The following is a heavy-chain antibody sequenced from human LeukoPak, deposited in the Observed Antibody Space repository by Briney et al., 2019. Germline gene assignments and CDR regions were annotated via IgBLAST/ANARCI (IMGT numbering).Heavy chain of an antibody. Sequence: GGSLRLSCRASGFTFSTYAMSWVSQAPGKGLEWVSGSSGNGDGTYYADSVKGRFTISRDNSKNTLYLQMNSLRAEDTAVYYCAKDITMVRGVILGGFDYWGQGTLVTVSS. CDR3: AKDITMVRGVILGGFDY. V-gene: IGHV3-23*01. CDR1: GFTFSTYA. CDR2: SSGNGDGT. D-gene: IGHD3-10*01. J-gene: IGHJ4*02.